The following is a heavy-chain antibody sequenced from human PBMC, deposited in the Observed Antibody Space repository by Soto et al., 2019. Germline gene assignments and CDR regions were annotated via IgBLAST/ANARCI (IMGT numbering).Heavy chain of an antibody. CDR2: INAGNGNT. CDR1: GGTFSSYA. D-gene: IGHD3-3*01. J-gene: IGHJ6*02. CDR3: ARRVVGGGSPYYYYGMDV. V-gene: IGHV1-3*01. Sequence: ASVKVSCKASGGTFSSYAISWVRQAPGQRLEWMGWINAGNGNTKYSQKFQGRVTITRDTSASTAYMELSSLRSEDTAVYYCARRVVGGGSPYYYYGMDVWGQGTTVTVSS.